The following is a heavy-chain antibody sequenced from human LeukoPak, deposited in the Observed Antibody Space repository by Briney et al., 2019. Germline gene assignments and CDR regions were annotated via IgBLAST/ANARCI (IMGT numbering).Heavy chain of an antibody. V-gene: IGHV4-59*08. CDR1: GGSISSYY. J-gene: IGHJ6*03. CDR2: IFYTGST. CDR3: ARHRSSNYYGSGSYPIKGDYYYMDV. Sequence: SETLSLTCTVSGGSISSYYWSWIRQPPGKGLEWLGYIFYTGSTNYNPSLKSRVTISVLTSKNRFSLKLSSVTAADTAVYYCARHRSSNYYGSGSYPIKGDYYYMDVWGKGTTVTISS. D-gene: IGHD3-10*01.